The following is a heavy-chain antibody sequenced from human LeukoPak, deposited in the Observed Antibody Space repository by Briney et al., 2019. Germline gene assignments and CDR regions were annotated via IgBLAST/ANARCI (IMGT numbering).Heavy chain of an antibody. J-gene: IGHJ4*02. D-gene: IGHD6-19*01. CDR2: IYYSGST. V-gene: IGHV4-39*01. Sequence: SETLSLTCTVSGGSIGSSSYYWGWIRQPPGKGLEWIGSIYYSGSTYYNPSLKSRVTISVDTSKNQFSLKLSSVTAADTAVYYCARVGIFGSSGWYFVGGGIDYWGQGTLVTVSS. CDR1: GGSIGSSSYY. CDR3: ARVGIFGSSGWYFVGGGIDY.